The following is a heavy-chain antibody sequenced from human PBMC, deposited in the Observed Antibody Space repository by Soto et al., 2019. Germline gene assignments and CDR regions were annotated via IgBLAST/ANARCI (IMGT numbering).Heavy chain of an antibody. Sequence: GGSLRLSCAASGFTFSSYSMNWVRQAPGKGLEWVSSISSSSYIYYADSVKGRFTISRDNAKNSLYLQMNSLRAEDTAVYYCARDSSSRDNWFDPWGQGTLVTVSS. CDR3: ARDSSSRDNWFDP. V-gene: IGHV3-21*01. CDR1: GFTFSSYS. D-gene: IGHD6-13*01. CDR2: ISSSSYI. J-gene: IGHJ5*02.